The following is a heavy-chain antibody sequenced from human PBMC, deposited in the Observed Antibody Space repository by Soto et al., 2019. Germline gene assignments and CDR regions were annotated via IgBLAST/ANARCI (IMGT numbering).Heavy chain of an antibody. D-gene: IGHD5-12*01. CDR3: VRASGYDFDS. Sequence: EVLLVESGGGLVQPGGSLRLSCAASGFTFSSYWMHWVRQAPGKGLVWVSRINSDGSDTTYADSVKGRFTMSRDSAKNTLYLQMNSLRAEDTAVYYCVRASGYDFDSWGQGTLVTVSS. V-gene: IGHV3-74*01. CDR1: GFTFSSYW. J-gene: IGHJ4*02. CDR2: INSDGSDT.